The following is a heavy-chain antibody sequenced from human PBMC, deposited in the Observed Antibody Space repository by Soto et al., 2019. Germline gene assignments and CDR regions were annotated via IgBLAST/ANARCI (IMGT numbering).Heavy chain of an antibody. J-gene: IGHJ4*02. CDR1: GFTFSSHS. Sequence: GGSLRLSCAASGFTFSSHSLNWVRQAPGKGLEWVSSISSDSVYIFYADSVKGRFTISRDTAENSLYLQLNSLKTEDTALYYCTRGETVGARPGFDYWGQGTLVTVSS. V-gene: IGHV3-21*01. CDR3: TRGETVGARPGFDY. D-gene: IGHD6-6*01. CDR2: ISSDSVYI.